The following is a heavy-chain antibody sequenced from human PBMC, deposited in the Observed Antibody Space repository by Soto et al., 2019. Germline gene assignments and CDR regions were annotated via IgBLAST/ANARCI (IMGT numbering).Heavy chain of an antibody. CDR2: IYPGDSDT. Sequence: GESLKISCKGSGYSFTSYWTGWVRQMPGKGLEWMGIIYPGDSDTRYSPSFQGQVTISADKSISTAYLQWSSLKASDTAMYYCARQVYDSSGYQRLGFDPWGQGTLVTVSS. V-gene: IGHV5-51*01. CDR3: ARQVYDSSGYQRLGFDP. D-gene: IGHD3-22*01. J-gene: IGHJ5*02. CDR1: GYSFTSYW.